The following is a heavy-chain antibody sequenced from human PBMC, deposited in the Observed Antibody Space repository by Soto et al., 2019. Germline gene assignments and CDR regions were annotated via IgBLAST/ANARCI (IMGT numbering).Heavy chain of an antibody. Sequence: ASVKVSCKASGYTFTGYYVHWVRQAPGQGLEWMGWINHNSGDTYLAQRFQGRVTMNRDTSIRTAYMELRGLTSDDTAEYYCAKGGAIVAAGTRVYLYNAMDVWGQGTTVTVSS. V-gene: IGHV1-2*02. J-gene: IGHJ6*02. CDR3: AKGGAIVAAGTRVYLYNAMDV. CDR2: INHNSGDT. CDR1: GYTFTGYY. D-gene: IGHD1-26*01.